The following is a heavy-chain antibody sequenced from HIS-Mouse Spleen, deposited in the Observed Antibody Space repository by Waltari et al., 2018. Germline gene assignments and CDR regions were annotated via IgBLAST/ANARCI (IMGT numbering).Heavy chain of an antibody. Sequence: QVQLQESGPGLVKPSETLSLTCTVPGGSLSRYYCSWIRQPPGKGLEWLSYYSGSTNYNPSLKSRVTISVDTSKNQFSLKLSSVTAADTAVYYCARASRDLLLPRYFDLWGRGTLVTVSS. CDR3: ARASRDLLLPRYFDL. V-gene: IGHV4-59*01. CDR1: GGSLSRYY. CDR2: YYSGST. J-gene: IGHJ2*01.